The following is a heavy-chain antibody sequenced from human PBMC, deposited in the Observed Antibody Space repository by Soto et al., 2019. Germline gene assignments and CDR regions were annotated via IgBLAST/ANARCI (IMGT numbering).Heavy chain of an antibody. Sequence: GGSLRLSCAASGFTFSSYWMSWVRQAPRKGLDLVANIKQDGSEKYYLACVKGRFTISRDNAESPLYMKMNSRGAXDTGVYYCGRDRGVGAPDFGYWCQGIRVTVSS. J-gene: IGHJ4*02. V-gene: IGHV3-7*01. D-gene: IGHD3-3*01. CDR1: GFTFSSYW. CDR3: GRDRGVGAPDFGY. CDR2: IKQDGSEK.